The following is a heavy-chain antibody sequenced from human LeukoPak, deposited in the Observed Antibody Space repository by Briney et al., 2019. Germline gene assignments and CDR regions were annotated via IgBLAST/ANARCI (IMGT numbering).Heavy chain of an antibody. CDR2: IKQDGYEK. CDR3: ARDGYCTGGSCYADY. D-gene: IGHD2-15*01. CDR1: GFNFGSYW. J-gene: IGHJ4*02. Sequence: GGSLRLSCGASGFNFGSYWMSWVRQAPGKGLEWVASIKQDGYEKYYVDSVKGRFIISRDNAKNSLYVRMNSLRAEDTAIYYCARDGYCTGGSCYADYWGPGTLVTVSS. V-gene: IGHV3-7*03.